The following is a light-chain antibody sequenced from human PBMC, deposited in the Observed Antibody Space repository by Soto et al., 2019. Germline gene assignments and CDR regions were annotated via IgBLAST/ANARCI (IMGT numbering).Light chain of an antibody. CDR3: QQYGSSVT. CDR1: QSIRSHY. V-gene: IGKV3-20*01. CDR2: GAH. J-gene: IGKJ1*01. Sequence: EIVLTQSPGTLSLSPGERATLSCRASQSIRSHYLAWYQQKPGQAPRLLISGAHNRAPGIPDRFSGSESGTDFTLRISRLEPEDCAVYYCQQYGSSVTFGQETKVEIK.